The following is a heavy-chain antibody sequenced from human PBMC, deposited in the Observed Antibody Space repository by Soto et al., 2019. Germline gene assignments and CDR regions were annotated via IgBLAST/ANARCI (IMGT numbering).Heavy chain of an antibody. V-gene: IGHV4-30-4*01. J-gene: IGHJ4*02. Sequence: QMQLQESGPGLVKPSQTLSLTCTVSGGSITSGNYYWGWIRQPPGKDLEWIGYMHYSGSAFYTPSLKSRATISVDTSKNQFSLKLTSVTAADMAVYYCAKVEVEGYSYGFVDYWGQGTLITVS. CDR2: MHYSGSA. CDR1: GGSITSGNYY. D-gene: IGHD5-18*01. CDR3: AKVEVEGYSYGFVDY.